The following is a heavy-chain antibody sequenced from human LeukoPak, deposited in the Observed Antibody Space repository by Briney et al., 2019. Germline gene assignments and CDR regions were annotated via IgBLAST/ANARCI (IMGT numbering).Heavy chain of an antibody. V-gene: IGHV4-39*01. Sequence: SETLSLTCTVSGGSISSSSYYWGWIRQPPGKGLEWIGSIYYSGSTYYNPSLKSRVTISVDTSKNQFSLKLSSVTAADTAVYYCARYGSNSPWAGYYYMDVWGKGTTVTVSS. CDR3: ARYGSNSPWAGYYYMDV. J-gene: IGHJ6*03. CDR1: GGSISSSSYY. CDR2: IYYSGST. D-gene: IGHD2-15*01.